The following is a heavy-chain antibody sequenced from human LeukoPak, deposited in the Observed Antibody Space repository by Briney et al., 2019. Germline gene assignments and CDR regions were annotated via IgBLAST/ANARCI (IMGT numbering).Heavy chain of an antibody. J-gene: IGHJ4*02. V-gene: IGHV1-18*01. Sequence: GASVKVSCKASGYTFTSYDINWVRQATGQGLEWMGWISAYNGNTNYAQKLQGRVTMTTDTSTSTAYMELRSLRSDDTAVYYCARVTAIRAGSVVDDYWGQGTLVTVSS. D-gene: IGHD2-21*02. CDR3: ARVTAIRAGSVVDDY. CDR2: ISAYNGNT. CDR1: GYTFTSYD.